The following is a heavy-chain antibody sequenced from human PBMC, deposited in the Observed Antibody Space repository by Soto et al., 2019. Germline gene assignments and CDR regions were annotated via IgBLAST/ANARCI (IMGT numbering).Heavy chain of an antibody. D-gene: IGHD3-10*01. CDR2: IYPGDSDT. CDR1: GYSFTSYW. V-gene: IGHV5-51*01. Sequence: ESLKISCKGSGYSFTSYWIGWVRQMPGKGLEWMGIIYPGDSDTRYSPSFQGQVTISADKSISTAYLQWSSLKASDTAMYYCARLEGSGSYYYYYGMDGWGQGTTVTVS. CDR3: ARLEGSGSYYYYYGMDG. J-gene: IGHJ6*02.